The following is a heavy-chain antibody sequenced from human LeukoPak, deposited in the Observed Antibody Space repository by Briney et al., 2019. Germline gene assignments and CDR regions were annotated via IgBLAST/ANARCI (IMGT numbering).Heavy chain of an antibody. CDR1: GFTVSSNY. D-gene: IGHD6-19*01. Sequence: GGSLRLSCAASGFTVSSNYMNWVRQAPGKGLEWVSVIYSGGSTYYADSVKGRFTISRDNSKNTLYLQMNSLRAEDTAVYYCARALAVAFWFDPWGQGTLVTVSP. J-gene: IGHJ5*02. CDR3: ARALAVAFWFDP. CDR2: IYSGGST. V-gene: IGHV3-66*01.